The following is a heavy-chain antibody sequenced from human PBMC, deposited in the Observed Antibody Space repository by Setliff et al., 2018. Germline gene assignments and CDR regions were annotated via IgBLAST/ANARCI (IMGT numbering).Heavy chain of an antibody. J-gene: IGHJ3*02. V-gene: IGHV2-5*02. CDR3: ARMTSSGNFAFDI. CDR1: GFSLNTDGVG. CDR2: IYWDDDE. Sequence: SGPTLVNPTQTLSLTCTVSGFSLNTDGVGVGWIRQPPGKALEWLALIYWDDDERYSPSLKTRLIISKDISKNQVVLRMTNMDPVDTATYYCARMTSSGNFAFDIWGQGTKVTVSS.